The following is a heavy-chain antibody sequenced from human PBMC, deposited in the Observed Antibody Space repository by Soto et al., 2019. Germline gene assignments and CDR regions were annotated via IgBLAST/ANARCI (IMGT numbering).Heavy chain of an antibody. CDR2: ISTNGGSK. J-gene: IGHJ4*02. CDR3: VKGEYYYDSSGYYPFDY. Sequence: GGSLRLSCSASGLTFGIYAMHWVRQAPGKGLEYVSSISTNGGSKDYADSVKGRFTISRDNSKNTVYLQMSSLRVEDTAVYYCVKGEYYYDSSGYYPFDYWGQGT. D-gene: IGHD3-22*01. CDR1: GLTFGIYA. V-gene: IGHV3-64D*06.